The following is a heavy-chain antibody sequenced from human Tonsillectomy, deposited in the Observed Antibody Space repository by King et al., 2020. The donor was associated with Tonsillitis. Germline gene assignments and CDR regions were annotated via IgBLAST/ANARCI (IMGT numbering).Heavy chain of an antibody. CDR2: IIPMSGTT. J-gene: IGHJ4*02. CDR3: SRXXIGVYXCSXXSN. CDR1: GDTFSNYA. D-gene: IGHD3-22*01. Sequence: QLVQSGAEVKKPGSSVKVSCKASGDTFSNYAINWVRQTPGHGLQWMGRIIPMSGTTNYAQRFQGRVTLTADDSTTTAYLELNSLKSDDTAVHYFSRXXIGVYXCSXXSNXGXGSXVTXXS. V-gene: IGHV1-69*01.